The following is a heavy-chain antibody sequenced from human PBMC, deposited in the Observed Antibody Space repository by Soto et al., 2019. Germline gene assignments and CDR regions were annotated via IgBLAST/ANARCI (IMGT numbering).Heavy chain of an antibody. D-gene: IGHD6-19*01. CDR3: AKAPGEWLVQWFDP. CDR2: ISGSGGST. V-gene: IGHV3-23*01. Sequence: PGGSLRLPCAASGFTFSSYAMSWVRQAPGKGLEWVSAISGSGGSTYYADSVKGRFTISRDNSKNTLYLQMNSLRAEDTAVYYCAKAPGEWLVQWFDPWGQGTLVTVSS. CDR1: GFTFSSYA. J-gene: IGHJ5*02.